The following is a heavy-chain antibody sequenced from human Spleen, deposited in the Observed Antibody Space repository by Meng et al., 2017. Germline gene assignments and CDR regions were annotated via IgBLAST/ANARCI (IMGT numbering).Heavy chain of an antibody. J-gene: IGHJ5*02. CDR1: GDSISSDYF. V-gene: IGHV4-30-4*01. D-gene: IGHD3-10*01. CDR2: IYHGGST. Sequence: QVQLQESGPGLVKPSQTLSLTCTVSGDSISSDYFWSWIRQPPGKGLEWIGYIYHGGSTDYNPSLRGRVTISVNTSKNQFSLKLSSGAAAATAVYYCKTSSSGGGGLGSWGQGTLVTVSS. CDR3: KTSSSGGGGLGS.